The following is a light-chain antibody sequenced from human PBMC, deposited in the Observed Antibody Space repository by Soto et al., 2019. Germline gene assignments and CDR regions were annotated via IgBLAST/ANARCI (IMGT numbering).Light chain of an antibody. J-gene: IGLJ1*01. CDR1: SSDVGGYNF. Sequence: QPALTQPASVSGSPGQSITISCTGTSSDVGGYNFVSWYQQHPGKAPKFMIYEVSNRPSGVSNRFSGSKSGNTASLTISGLQAEDEADYYCSSYTSSSTLYVFGTGTKVTVL. CDR2: EVS. CDR3: SSYTSSSTLYV. V-gene: IGLV2-14*01.